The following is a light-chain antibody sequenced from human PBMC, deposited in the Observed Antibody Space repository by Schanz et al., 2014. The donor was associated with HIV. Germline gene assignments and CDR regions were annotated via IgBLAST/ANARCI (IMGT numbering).Light chain of an antibody. J-gene: IGKJ1*01. CDR1: QSVSSY. Sequence: EIVLTQSPATLSLSPGERATLSCRASQSVSSYLAWYQQKPGQAPRLLIYDASNRATGIPARFSGSGSGTDFTLTISSLEPEDFATYHCQQYKSYSRTFGQGTKVEIK. CDR3: QQYKSYSRT. V-gene: IGKV3-11*01. CDR2: DAS.